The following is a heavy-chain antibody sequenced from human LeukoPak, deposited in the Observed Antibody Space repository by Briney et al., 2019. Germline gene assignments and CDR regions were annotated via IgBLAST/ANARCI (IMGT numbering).Heavy chain of an antibody. D-gene: IGHD6-6*01. J-gene: IGHJ6*02. CDR3: ARDLGSSDGMDV. Sequence: GGSLRLSCAASGFTFSSYSMNWVRQAPGKGLEWVSSISSSSSYIYYADPVKGRFTISRDNAKNSLYLQMNSLRAEDTAVYYCARDLGSSDGMDVWGQGTTVTVSS. CDR2: ISSSSSYI. V-gene: IGHV3-21*01. CDR1: GFTFSSYS.